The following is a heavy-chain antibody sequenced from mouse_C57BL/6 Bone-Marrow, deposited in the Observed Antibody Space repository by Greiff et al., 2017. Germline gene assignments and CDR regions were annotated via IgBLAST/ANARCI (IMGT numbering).Heavy chain of an antibody. CDR1: GYAFTNYW. Sequence: QVQLQQSGAELVRPGTSVKVSCKASGYAFTNYWIEWVKQRPGQGLEWIGVINPGSGGTNYNEKFKGKATLTADKSSSTAYMQLSSLTSEDSAVYFCARLNCGNSYASFDYWGQGTLVTVSA. CDR3: ARLNCGNSYASFDY. CDR2: INPGSGGT. V-gene: IGHV1-54*01. D-gene: IGHD1-1*01. J-gene: IGHJ3*01.